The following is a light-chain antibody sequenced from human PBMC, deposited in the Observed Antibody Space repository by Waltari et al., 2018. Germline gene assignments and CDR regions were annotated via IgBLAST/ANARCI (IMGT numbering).Light chain of an antibody. J-gene: IGLJ2*01. V-gene: IGLV1-47*01. Sequence: HSVLTQPPSASGTPGQRVTISCSGSSSNIGTHYVHWYQQLPGTAPKLLMYKDDQRPSGVPARFSGSKSGTSASLAISGLRSEDEADYYCATWDDGLSGVFGGGTKLTVL. CDR2: KDD. CDR3: ATWDDGLSGV. CDR1: SSNIGTHY.